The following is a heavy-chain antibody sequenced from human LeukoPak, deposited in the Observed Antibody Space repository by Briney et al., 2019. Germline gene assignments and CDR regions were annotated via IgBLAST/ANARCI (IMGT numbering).Heavy chain of an antibody. J-gene: IGHJ6*03. V-gene: IGHV4-39*01. CDR1: GGSISSSSYY. CDR3: ARLLGAARPDWYYYYMDV. Sequence: NPSETLSLTCTVSGGSISSSSYYWGWIRQPPGKGLEWIGSIYYSGSTYYNPSLKSRVTISVDTSKNQFSLKLSSVTAADTAVYYCARLLGAARPDWYYYYMDVWGKGTTVTDSS. CDR2: IYYSGST. D-gene: IGHD6-6*01.